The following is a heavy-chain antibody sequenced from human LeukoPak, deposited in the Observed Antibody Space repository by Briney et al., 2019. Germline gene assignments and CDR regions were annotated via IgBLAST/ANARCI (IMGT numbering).Heavy chain of an antibody. CDR2: IDPSDSYS. Sequence: GESLKISCKGSGYSFGNYWISWVRQMPGKGLEWMGTIDPSDSYSNYSPSLQGHVTILADKSISTAYLRWSSLKASDTAIYYCASGITTSRYGFDIWGQGTMVSVSS. CDR1: GYSFGNYW. CDR3: ASGITTSRYGFDI. D-gene: IGHD3-22*01. J-gene: IGHJ3*02. V-gene: IGHV5-10-1*01.